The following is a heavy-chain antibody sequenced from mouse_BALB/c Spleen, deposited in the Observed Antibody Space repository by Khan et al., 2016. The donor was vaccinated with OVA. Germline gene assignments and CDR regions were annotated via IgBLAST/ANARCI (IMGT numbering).Heavy chain of an antibody. D-gene: IGHD2-14*01. CDR1: GYSITSDYA. Sequence: VQLKESGPGLVKPSQSLSLTCTVTGYSITSDYAWIWIRQFPGNKLEWMGYISYSGTTGFNPSLKSRISITRDTSTNKCFRQLSSVTTDNSATYCCVTTRFYYRYSFYAYRGTGTTRTVS. CDR2: ISYSGTT. V-gene: IGHV3-2*02. J-gene: IGHJ2*01. CDR3: VTTRFYYRYSFYAY.